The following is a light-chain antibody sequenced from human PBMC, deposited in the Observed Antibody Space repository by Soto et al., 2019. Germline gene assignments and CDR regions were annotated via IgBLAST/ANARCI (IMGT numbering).Light chain of an antibody. CDR3: AAWDDSLNGWV. J-gene: IGLJ3*02. V-gene: IGLV1-44*01. CDR2: TND. CDR1: SSNIGRNA. Sequence: QSVLTQPPSASGAPGQRVTISCSGSSSNIGRNAVNWYRQLPGTAPRLLIYTNDLRPSGVPDRFSASRSGTSASLAISGLQSEDEADYYCAAWDDSLNGWVFGGGTKLTVL.